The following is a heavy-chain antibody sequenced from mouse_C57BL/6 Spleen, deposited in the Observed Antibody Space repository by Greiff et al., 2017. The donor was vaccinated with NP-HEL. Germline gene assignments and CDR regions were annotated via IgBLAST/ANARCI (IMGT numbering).Heavy chain of an antibody. J-gene: IGHJ2*01. CDR3: ASPLDGYSDY. V-gene: IGHV1-82*01. Sequence: VQGVESGAELVKPGASVKISCKASGYAFSSYWMNWVKQRPGKGLEWIGQIYPGDGDTNYNGKFKGKATLTADKSSSTAYMQLSSLTSEDSAVYFCASPLDGYSDYWGQGTTLTVSS. D-gene: IGHD2-3*01. CDR1: GYAFSSYW. CDR2: IYPGDGDT.